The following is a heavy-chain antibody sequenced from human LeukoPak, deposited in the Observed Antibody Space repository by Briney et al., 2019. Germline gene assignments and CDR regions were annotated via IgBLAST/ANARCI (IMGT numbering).Heavy chain of an antibody. CDR2: IYYSGST. CDR1: GGSISSGSYC. J-gene: IGHJ3*02. Sequence: SETLSLTCTVSGGSISSGSYCWGWIRQPPGEGLAWIGSIYYSGSTYYNPSLKSRVTISVDTSKNHFSLKLSSVTAADTAVYYCARAVAFKVVPAAYFFDIWGQGTMVTVSS. D-gene: IGHD2-2*01. CDR3: ARAVAFKVVPAAYFFDI. V-gene: IGHV4-39*02.